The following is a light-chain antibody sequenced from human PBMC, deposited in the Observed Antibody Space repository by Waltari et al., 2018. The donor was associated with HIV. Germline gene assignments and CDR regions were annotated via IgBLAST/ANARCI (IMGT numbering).Light chain of an antibody. V-gene: IGLV2-14*01. CDR1: SSDVGGYNY. CDR3: SSYTSSSPYV. Sequence: QSALTQPASVSGSPGQSITISCTGTSSDVGGYNYVSWYQQHPGKAPKLMIYDVSKRPSGGSNRVSGSKSGNTASLTISGLQAEDEADYYCSSYTSSSPYVFGTGTKVTVL. CDR2: DVS. J-gene: IGLJ1*01.